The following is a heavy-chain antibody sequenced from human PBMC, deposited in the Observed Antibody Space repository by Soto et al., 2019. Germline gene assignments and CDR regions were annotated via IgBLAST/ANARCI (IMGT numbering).Heavy chain of an antibody. V-gene: IGHV4-61*01. CDR3: ARIPSRYCSGSGCYYFQH. D-gene: IGHD2-15*01. Sequence: QVQLQESGPGLVKPSETLSLTCTVSGDSVSSDSHYWSWIRQPPGRGLEWIGDISYVGNTNYNLSLQSRVTISIDTSKSRFSLRLISVTAADTAIYYCARIPSRYCSGSGCYYFQHWGQGTLVTVSS. CDR2: ISYVGNT. J-gene: IGHJ1*01. CDR1: GDSVSSDSHY.